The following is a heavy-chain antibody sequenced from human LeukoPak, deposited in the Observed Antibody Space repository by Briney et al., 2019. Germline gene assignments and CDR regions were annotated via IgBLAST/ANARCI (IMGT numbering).Heavy chain of an antibody. V-gene: IGHV3-23*01. D-gene: IGHD3/OR15-3a*01. CDR3: AKAEDWLLPFDY. Sequence: GGSLRLSCAASGFTSSSDAMSWVRHAPGQGLEWVSAISGSGGSTYYADSVKGRVTISRDNSKSTRYLQMNSLRAEDTAVYYCAKAEDWLLPFDYWGQGALVTVSS. CDR1: GFTSSSDA. J-gene: IGHJ4*02. CDR2: ISGSGGST.